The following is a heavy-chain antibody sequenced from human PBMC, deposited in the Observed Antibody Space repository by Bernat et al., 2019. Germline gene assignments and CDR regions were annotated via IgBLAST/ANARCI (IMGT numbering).Heavy chain of an antibody. Sequence: EVQLLESGGGLVQPGGSLRLSCAASGFTFSSYAMSWVRQAPGKGLEWVSAISGSGGSTYYADSVKGRFTISRDNSKNTLYLQMNSLKTEDTAMYYCTRPSSDVTGRDWYFDLWGRGTLVTVSS. CDR1: GFTFSSYA. J-gene: IGHJ2*01. CDR3: TRPSSDVTGRDWYFDL. CDR2: ISGSGGST. D-gene: IGHD1-1*01. V-gene: IGHV3-23*01.